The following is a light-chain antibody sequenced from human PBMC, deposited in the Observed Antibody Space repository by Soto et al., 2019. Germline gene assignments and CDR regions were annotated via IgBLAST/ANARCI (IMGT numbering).Light chain of an antibody. J-gene: IGKJ5*01. CDR1: RSVTGDY. CDR2: AAA. CDR3: QQYGSSPPT. Sequence: PGERATLSCRASRSVTGDYVAWYQQTPDQAPRLLIYAAATRATGIPERFSGSGSGTDFTLTISRLEPEDFAVYCCQQYGSSPPTFGQGTRLEIK. V-gene: IGKV3-20*01.